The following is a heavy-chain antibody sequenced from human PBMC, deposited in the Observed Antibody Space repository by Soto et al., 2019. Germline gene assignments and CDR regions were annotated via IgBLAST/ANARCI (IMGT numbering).Heavy chain of an antibody. D-gene: IGHD6-19*01. V-gene: IGHV5-51*01. CDR1: GYSFTTYW. J-gene: IGHJ6*02. Sequence: PGESLKISCKGSGYSFTTYWIGWVRQMPGKGLEWMGIVYPGDSDPRYSPSFEGQVTISADKSISTAYLQWSSLKASDTATYYCARVAGILHYYYAMDVWGQGTTVTVSS. CDR2: VYPGDSDP. CDR3: ARVAGILHYYYAMDV.